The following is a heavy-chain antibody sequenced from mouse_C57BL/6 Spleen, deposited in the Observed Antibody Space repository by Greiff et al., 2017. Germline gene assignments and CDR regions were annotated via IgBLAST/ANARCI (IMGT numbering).Heavy chain of an antibody. CDR1: GFSFSDYG. J-gene: IGHJ4*01. CDR2: ISSGSSTI. Sequence: EVKLMESGGGFVKPGGSLKLSCAASGFSFSDYGMHWFRQAPEKGLEWVAYISSGSSTIYYADTVKGRFTIYRDNAKNPLFLQMTSLRAEDTAMYYCARGTRYAMDYWGQGTSVTVSS. V-gene: IGHV5-17*01. D-gene: IGHD3-3*01. CDR3: ARGTRYAMDY.